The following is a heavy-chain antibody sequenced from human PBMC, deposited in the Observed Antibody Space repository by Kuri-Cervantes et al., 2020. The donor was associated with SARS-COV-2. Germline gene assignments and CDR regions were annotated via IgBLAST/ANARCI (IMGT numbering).Heavy chain of an antibody. Sequence: SETLSLTCAVYGGSFSGYYWSWIRQPPGKGLEWIGEISHSGSTNYNPSLKSRVTISVDTSKNQFSLKLSSVTAADTAVYYCARGMRYYGSGNSNGMDVWGQGTTVTVSS. CDR2: ISHSGST. V-gene: IGHV4-34*01. D-gene: IGHD3-10*01. J-gene: IGHJ6*02. CDR3: ARGMRYYGSGNSNGMDV. CDR1: GGSFSGYY.